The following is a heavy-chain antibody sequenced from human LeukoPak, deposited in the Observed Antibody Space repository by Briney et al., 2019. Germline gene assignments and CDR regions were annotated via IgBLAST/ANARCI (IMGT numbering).Heavy chain of an antibody. V-gene: IGHV1-18*01. CDR2: ISAYNGNT. J-gene: IGHJ6*03. D-gene: IGHD2-2*01. CDR3: ARAHIIPHCSSTSCPGNYMDV. Sequence: ASVKVSCKASGYTFTSYGISWVRQAPGQGLEWMGWISAYNGNTNYAQKLQGRVTMTTDTSTSTAYMELRSLRSDDTAVYYCARAHIIPHCSSTSCPGNYMDVWGKGTTVTVSS. CDR1: GYTFTSYG.